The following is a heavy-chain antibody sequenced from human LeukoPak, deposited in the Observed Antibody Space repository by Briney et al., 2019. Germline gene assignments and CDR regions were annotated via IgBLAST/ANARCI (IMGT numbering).Heavy chain of an antibody. J-gene: IGHJ3*02. CDR1: GGSLSSSSYY. CDR3: ARDIEGGAFDI. CDR2: IYYSGST. Sequence: SETLSLTCTVSGGSLSSSSYYWGWIRQPPGKGLEWIGSIYYSGSTYYNPSLKSRVTISVDTSKNQFSLKLSSVTAADTAVYYCARDIEGGAFDIWGQGTMVTVSS. D-gene: IGHD3-16*01. V-gene: IGHV4-39*07.